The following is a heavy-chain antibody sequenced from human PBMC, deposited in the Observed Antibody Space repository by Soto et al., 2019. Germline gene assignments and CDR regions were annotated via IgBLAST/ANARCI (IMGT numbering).Heavy chain of an antibody. CDR1: GGSISNYF. CDR2: IDNSGST. J-gene: IGHJ4*02. CDR3: ARGGQDFWSGPFDY. V-gene: IGHV4-4*07. D-gene: IGHD3-3*01. Sequence: TVSGGSISNYFCNWIRQPAGKGLEWIGRIDNSGSTNYNPSLKSRITMSADTSRNQFSLKLNSVTAADTAVYYCARGGQDFWSGPFDYWGQGAMVTVYS.